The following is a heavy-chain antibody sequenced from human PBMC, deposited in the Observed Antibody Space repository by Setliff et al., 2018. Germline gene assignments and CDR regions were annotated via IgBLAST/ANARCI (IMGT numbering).Heavy chain of an antibody. J-gene: IGHJ4*02. CDR1: GGSISSGSYY. D-gene: IGHD3-22*01. V-gene: IGHV4-61*09. CDR2: IYTSGST. Sequence: LSLTCTVSGGSISSGSYYWSWIRQPAGKGLEWIGHIYTSGSTNYNPSLKSRVTISVDTSKNQFSLKLSSVTAADTAVYYCARTDDSSGYYYGWGQGTLVTVSS. CDR3: ARTDDSSGYYYG.